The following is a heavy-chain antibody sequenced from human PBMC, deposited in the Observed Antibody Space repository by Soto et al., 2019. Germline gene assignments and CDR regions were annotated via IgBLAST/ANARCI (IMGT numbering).Heavy chain of an antibody. CDR2: IRPSGGST. V-gene: IGHV1-46*01. Sequence: QVQLVQSGAEVKKPGASVKVSCKASGYTFTSYYMDWVRQAPGQGLEWMGIIRPSGGSTTYAQKFQGRGTMTRDTSTSTVYMELSSLRSEDTAVYYCARDIPYCGGVCHDAFDIWGQGTMVTVSS. D-gene: IGHD2-21*02. CDR1: GYTFTSYY. CDR3: ARDIPYCGGVCHDAFDI. J-gene: IGHJ3*02.